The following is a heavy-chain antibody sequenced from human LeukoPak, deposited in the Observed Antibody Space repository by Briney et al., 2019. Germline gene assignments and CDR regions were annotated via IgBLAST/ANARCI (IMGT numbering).Heavy chain of an antibody. V-gene: IGHV1-8*01. D-gene: IGHD6-19*01. Sequence: ASVKVSCKASGYTSTSYDINWVRQATGQGLERMGWMNPNSGNTGYAQKFQGRVTMTRNTSISTAYMELSSLRSEDTAVCYCARGRIAVAETFDYWGQGTLVTVSS. CDR2: MNPNSGNT. CDR1: GYTSTSYD. J-gene: IGHJ4*02. CDR3: ARGRIAVAETFDY.